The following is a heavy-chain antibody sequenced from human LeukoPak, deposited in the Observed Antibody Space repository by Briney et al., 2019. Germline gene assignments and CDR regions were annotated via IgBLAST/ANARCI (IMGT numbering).Heavy chain of an antibody. J-gene: IGHJ4*02. V-gene: IGHV3-7*01. Sequence: PGRSLRLSWTASGFTFGDYAMSWVRQAPGKGLEWVANIKQDGSEKYYVDSVKGRFTMSRDNAKNSLYLQMNSLRAEDTAVYYCARDFLGELREPTFDYWGQGTLVTVSS. CDR3: ARDFLGELREPTFDY. CDR1: GFTFGDYA. CDR2: IKQDGSEK. D-gene: IGHD3-16*01.